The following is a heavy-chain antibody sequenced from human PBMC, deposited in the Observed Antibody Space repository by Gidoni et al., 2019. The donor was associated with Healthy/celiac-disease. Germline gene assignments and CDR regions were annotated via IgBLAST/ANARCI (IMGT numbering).Heavy chain of an antibody. Sequence: EVPLLESGGGLVKPGGSLRLSCAASGFTFSSYIMNWVRQAPGQGLEWVSSISSSSSYIYYADSVKGRFTISRDNAKNSLYLQMNSLRAEDTAVYYCARDQRNDYIWGSYRYGDGMDVWGQGTTVTVSS. CDR2: ISSSSSYI. J-gene: IGHJ6*02. CDR3: ARDQRNDYIWGSYRYGDGMDV. V-gene: IGHV3-21*01. CDR1: GFTFSSYI. D-gene: IGHD3-16*02.